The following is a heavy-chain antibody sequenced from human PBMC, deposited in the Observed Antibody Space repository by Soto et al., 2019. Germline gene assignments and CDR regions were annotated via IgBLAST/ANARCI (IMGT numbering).Heavy chain of an antibody. D-gene: IGHD6-6*01. Sequence: ASVKVSCKASGYTFTSYYMHWVRQPPGQGLEWMGIINPSGGSTSYAQKFQGRVTMTRDTSTSTVYMELSSLRSEDTAVYYCARHLNEEIRPYSRSSGPHYFDYWGQGTLVTVSS. J-gene: IGHJ4*02. CDR2: INPSGGST. CDR3: ARHLNEEIRPYSRSSGPHYFDY. CDR1: GYTFTSYY. V-gene: IGHV1-46*01.